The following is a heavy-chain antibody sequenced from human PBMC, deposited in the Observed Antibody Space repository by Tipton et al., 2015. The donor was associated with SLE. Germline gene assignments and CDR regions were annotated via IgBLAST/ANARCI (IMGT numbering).Heavy chain of an antibody. J-gene: IGHJ4*02. CDR3: AREGSGTPDY. D-gene: IGHD1-26*01. CDR2: ISSSSSYI. Sequence: SLRLSCAASGFTFSSYSMNWVRQAPGKGLEWVSSISSSSSYIYYADSVKGRFTISRDNAKSSLYLQMTSLRAEDTAVYYCAREGSGTPDYWGQGTLVTVSS. CDR1: GFTFSSYS. V-gene: IGHV3-21*01.